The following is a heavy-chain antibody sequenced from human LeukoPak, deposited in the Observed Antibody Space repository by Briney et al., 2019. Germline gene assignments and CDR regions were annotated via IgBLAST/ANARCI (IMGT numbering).Heavy chain of an antibody. J-gene: IGHJ3*02. CDR1: GGSISNYY. Sequence: SETLSLTCTVSGGSISNYYWSWIRQPAGKGLEWIGSIYYSGSTYYNPSLKSRVTISVDTSKNQFSLKLSSVTAADTAVYYCARLVPYYYDSSGYEYVSGAFDIWGQGTMVTVSS. CDR3: ARLVPYYYDSSGYEYVSGAFDI. D-gene: IGHD3-22*01. CDR2: IYYSGST. V-gene: IGHV4-59*05.